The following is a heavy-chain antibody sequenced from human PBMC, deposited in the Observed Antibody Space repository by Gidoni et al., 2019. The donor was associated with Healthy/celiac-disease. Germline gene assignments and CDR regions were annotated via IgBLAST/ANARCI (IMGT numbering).Heavy chain of an antibody. V-gene: IGHV3-30*18. CDR2: ISYDGSNK. CDR1: GFTFSSYG. D-gene: IGHD4-17*01. CDR3: AKDRLDYGDYLDY. J-gene: IGHJ4*02. Sequence: QVQLVESGGGVVQPGRSRRLSCAASGFTFSSYGMHWVRQAPGKGLEWVAVISYDGSNKYYADSVKGRFTISRDNSKNTLYLQMNSLRAEDTAVYYCAKDRLDYGDYLDYWGQGTLVTVSS.